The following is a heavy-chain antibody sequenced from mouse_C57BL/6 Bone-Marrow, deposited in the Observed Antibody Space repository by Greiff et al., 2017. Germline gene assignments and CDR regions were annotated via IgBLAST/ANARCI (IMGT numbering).Heavy chain of an antibody. J-gene: IGHJ4*01. CDR3: AREGILTTVVADYAMDY. Sequence: VKLVESGAELARPGASVKLSCKASGYTFTSYGISWVKQRTGQGLEWIGEIYPRSGNTYYNEKFKGKATLTADKSSSTAYMELRSLTSEDSAVYFCAREGILTTVVADYAMDYWGQGTSVTVSS. V-gene: IGHV1-81*01. D-gene: IGHD1-1*01. CDR2: IYPRSGNT. CDR1: GYTFTSYG.